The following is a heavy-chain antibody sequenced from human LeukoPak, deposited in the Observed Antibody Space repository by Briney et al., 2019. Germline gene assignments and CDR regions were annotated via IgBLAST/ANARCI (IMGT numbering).Heavy chain of an antibody. CDR1: GFTFSSYA. CDR2: ISYDGSNK. D-gene: IGHD4-17*01. Sequence: GRSLRLSCAASGFTFSSYAMHWVRQAPGKGLEWVAVISYDGSNKYYADSVKGRFTISRDDSKNTLYLQMNSLRVEDTAVYYCASETTYDYWGQGTLVTVSS. V-gene: IGHV3-30-3*01. CDR3: ASETTYDY. J-gene: IGHJ4*02.